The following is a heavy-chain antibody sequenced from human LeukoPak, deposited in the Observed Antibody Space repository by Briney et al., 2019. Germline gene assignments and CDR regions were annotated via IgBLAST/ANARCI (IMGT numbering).Heavy chain of an antibody. CDR2: ISGSGGDT. CDR3: AKKGATTGDFDY. V-gene: IGHV3-23*01. CDR1: GFTFSNFL. Sequence: GGSRRLSFAAPGFTFSNFLMTWVRQAPGKGPGWVSAISGSGGDTYYADSVKGRFTISRDNSKNTLYLQMNSLRAEDTAVYYCAKKGATTGDFDYWGQGTLVTVSS. J-gene: IGHJ4*02. D-gene: IGHD1-26*01.